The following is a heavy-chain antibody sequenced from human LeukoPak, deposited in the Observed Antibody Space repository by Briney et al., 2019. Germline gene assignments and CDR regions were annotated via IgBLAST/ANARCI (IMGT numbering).Heavy chain of an antibody. Sequence: GGSLRLSCAASGFTFSSYAMSWVRQAPGKGLEWVSAISGSGGSTYYADSVKGRFTISRDNSKNTLYLQMNSLRAEDTAVYYCAKDPLYSGSYWDFDYWGQGTLVTVSS. D-gene: IGHD1-26*01. V-gene: IGHV3-23*01. CDR2: ISGSGGST. CDR3: AKDPLYSGSYWDFDY. CDR1: GFTFSSYA. J-gene: IGHJ4*02.